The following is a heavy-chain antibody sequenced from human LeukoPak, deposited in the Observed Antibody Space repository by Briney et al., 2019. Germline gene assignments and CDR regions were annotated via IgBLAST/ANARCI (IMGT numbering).Heavy chain of an antibody. CDR1: GGSISSYY. CDR2: IYYTGST. Sequence: SETLSLTCTVSGGSISSYYWSWIRQPPGKGLEWIGLIYYTGSTKYNPSLESRVTISVDMARNQFSLNLNSVTAADTAVYYCARHLKGVMTCFDYWGQGTLVTVSS. J-gene: IGHJ4*02. V-gene: IGHV4-59*08. CDR3: ARHLKGVMTCFDY. D-gene: IGHD2-21*02.